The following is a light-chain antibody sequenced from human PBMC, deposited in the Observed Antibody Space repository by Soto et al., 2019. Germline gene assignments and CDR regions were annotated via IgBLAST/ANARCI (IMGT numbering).Light chain of an antibody. CDR1: SSNIGATYD. J-gene: IGLJ1*01. CDR2: GNS. CDR3: QSYDSSLSAHYV. V-gene: IGLV1-40*01. Sequence: SVLPQPPSVSGAPGQRVTISCTGSSSNIGATYDVQWYQQLPGTAPKLLIYGNSNRPSGVPDRFPGSKSGTSASLAITGLQADDEADYYCQSYDSSLSAHYVFGTGTKVTVL.